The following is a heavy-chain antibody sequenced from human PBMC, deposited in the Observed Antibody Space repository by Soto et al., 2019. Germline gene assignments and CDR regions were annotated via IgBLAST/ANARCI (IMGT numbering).Heavy chain of an antibody. J-gene: IGHJ6*02. V-gene: IGHV3-30*18. Sequence: GGSLRLSCAASGFAFSSYGMHWVRQAPGKGLEWVAVISYDGNNKNYADSVKGRFTISRDNSKNTLYLQMNSLRAEDTALYFCAKDMGYDFWSGSHTNYYYYGMDVWGQGT. D-gene: IGHD3-3*01. CDR1: GFAFSSYG. CDR2: ISYDGNNK. CDR3: AKDMGYDFWSGSHTNYYYYGMDV.